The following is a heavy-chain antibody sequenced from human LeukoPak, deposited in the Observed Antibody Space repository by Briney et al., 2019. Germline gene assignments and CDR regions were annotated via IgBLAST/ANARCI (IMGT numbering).Heavy chain of an antibody. J-gene: IGHJ3*01. D-gene: IGHD1-26*01. CDR3: ARGAGAFNAFDV. CDR2: IYYNGNP. V-gene: IGHV4-59*11. CDR1: SGSINIHY. Sequence: SETLSLTCTLSSGSINIHYWSWIRHPPEKGLEWIGFIYYNGNPKYNPPLKSPVTISLNTSQKQSSLKLKSVTAADTAVYYCARGAGAFNAFDVWGQGTMVTVS.